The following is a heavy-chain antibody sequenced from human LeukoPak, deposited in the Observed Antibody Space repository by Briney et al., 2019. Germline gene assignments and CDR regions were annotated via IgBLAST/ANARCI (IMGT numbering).Heavy chain of an antibody. CDR3: ARDDSYGLWWSTEGFDY. CDR1: GFTFSSYE. J-gene: IGHJ4*02. D-gene: IGHD5-18*01. V-gene: IGHV3-48*03. CDR2: ISSSGSTI. Sequence: GGSLRLSCAASGFTFSSYEMNWVRQAPGKGLEWVSYISSSGSTIYYADSVKGRFNISRDNAKNSLYLQMNSLRAEDTAVYYCARDDSYGLWWSTEGFDYWGQGTLVTVSS.